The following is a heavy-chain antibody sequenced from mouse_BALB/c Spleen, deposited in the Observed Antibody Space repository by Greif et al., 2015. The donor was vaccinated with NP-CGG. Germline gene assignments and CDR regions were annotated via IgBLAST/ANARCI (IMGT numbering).Heavy chain of an antibody. V-gene: IGHV14-3*02. D-gene: IGHD1-1*01. CDR3: AYHLTTVVAYDDAMDY. J-gene: IGHJ4*01. Sequence: VQLQQSGAALVKPGASVKLSCTASGFNIKDTYMHWVKQRPEQGLEWIGRIDPANGNTKYDPKFQGKATITADTSSNTAYLQLSSLTSEDTAVDYCAYHLTTVVAYDDAMDYWGQGTSVTVSS. CDR2: IDPANGNT. CDR1: GFNIKDTY.